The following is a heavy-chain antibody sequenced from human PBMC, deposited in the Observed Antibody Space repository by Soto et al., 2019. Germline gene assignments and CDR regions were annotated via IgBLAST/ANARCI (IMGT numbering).Heavy chain of an antibody. J-gene: IGHJ6*02. D-gene: IGHD3-10*01. CDR3: AKDRRARAVGGYGMDV. V-gene: IGHV1-69*01. CDR2: IIPIFGTA. Sequence: QVQLVQSGAEVKKPGSSVKVSCKASGGTFSSYAISWVRQAPGQGLEWMGGIIPIFGTANYAQKFQGRVTITADESTSTAYMELSSLRSEDTAVYYCAKDRRARAVGGYGMDVWGQGTTVTVSS. CDR1: GGTFSSYA.